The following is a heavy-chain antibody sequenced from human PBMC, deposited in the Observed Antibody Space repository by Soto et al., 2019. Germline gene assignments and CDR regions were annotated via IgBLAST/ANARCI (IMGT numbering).Heavy chain of an antibody. V-gene: IGHV4-34*01. CDR3: ARMAGPWYFDL. Sequence: SETLSLTCAVHGGSFSGFYWTWIRQPPGKGLERIGEINHSGSSNYNPPLKSRVTMSLDTSRNQFSLSLNSVTAADTAVYYCARMAGPWYFDLWGRGTLVTVSS. CDR2: INHSGSS. CDR1: GGSFSGFY. J-gene: IGHJ2*01.